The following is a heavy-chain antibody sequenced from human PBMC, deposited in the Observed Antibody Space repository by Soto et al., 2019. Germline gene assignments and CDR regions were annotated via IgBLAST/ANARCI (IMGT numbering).Heavy chain of an antibody. CDR3: ASRGSSGPF. D-gene: IGHD3-22*01. J-gene: IGHJ4*02. CDR2: ISLSGNT. Sequence: QVQLQESGPGLVKPSGTLSLTCAVSGGSITNTDWWTWVRQPPGMGLEWVGDISLSGNTNYNPSLEGRAAISLGKSRNQFSLILISVTAADTAVYYCASRGSSGPFWGQGTLVTVSS. V-gene: IGHV4-4*02. CDR1: GGSITNTDW.